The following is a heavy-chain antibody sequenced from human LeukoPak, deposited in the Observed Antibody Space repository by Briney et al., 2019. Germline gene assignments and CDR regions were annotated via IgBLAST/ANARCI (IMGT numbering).Heavy chain of an antibody. J-gene: IGHJ6*03. CDR1: GFTLSNYA. CDR2: NSGYGANT. CDR3: AKDGTGTYPYYFFYMDV. D-gene: IGHD1-7*01. V-gene: IGHV3-23*01. Sequence: GGSLRLSCAASGFTLSNYAMSWVRQIPGKGLEWISGNSGYGANTLYADSVKGRFTISRDNSRNTLYLHMDSLRVEDTAIYYCAKDGTGTYPYYFFYMDVWGKGTTVTVSS.